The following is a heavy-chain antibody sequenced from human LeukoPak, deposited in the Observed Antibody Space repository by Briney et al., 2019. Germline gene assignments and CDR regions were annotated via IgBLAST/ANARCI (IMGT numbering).Heavy chain of an antibody. Sequence: SETLSLTCAVYGGSFSGYYWSWIRQPPGKGLEWIGEINHSGSTNYNPSLKSRVTISVDTSKNQFSPKLSSVTAADTAVYYCARDTIGNYISDSWGQGTLVTVSS. CDR2: INHSGST. CDR1: GGSFSGYY. D-gene: IGHD1-7*01. V-gene: IGHV4-34*01. J-gene: IGHJ5*01. CDR3: ARDTIGNYISDS.